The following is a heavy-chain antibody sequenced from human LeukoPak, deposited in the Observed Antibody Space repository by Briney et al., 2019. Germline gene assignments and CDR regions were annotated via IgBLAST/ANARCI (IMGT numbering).Heavy chain of an antibody. Sequence: PSETLSLTCTVSGGSISSSSYYWGWIRQPPGKGLEWIGSIYYSGSTYYNPSLKSRVTISVDTSKNQFSLKLSSVTAADTAVYYCACQPGIAARWSYYYGMDVWDQGTTVTVSS. CDR2: IYYSGST. J-gene: IGHJ6*02. V-gene: IGHV4-39*01. D-gene: IGHD6-6*01. CDR3: ACQPGIAARWSYYYGMDV. CDR1: GGSISSSSYY.